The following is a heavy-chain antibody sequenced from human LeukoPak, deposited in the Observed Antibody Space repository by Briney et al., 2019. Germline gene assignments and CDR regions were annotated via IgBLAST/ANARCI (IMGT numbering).Heavy chain of an antibody. CDR2: ISGSGGST. D-gene: IGHD1-26*01. J-gene: IGHJ4*02. CDR3: AKDRSIGTYYTFDS. V-gene: IGHV3-23*01. Sequence: GGSLRLSCAASGFTFSSYAMNWVRQAPGKGLQWVSGISGSGGSTNYADSVKGRFTISRDNSKNTLYLQMSSLTAKDTAVYYCAKDRSIGTYYTFDSWGQGTLVTVSS. CDR1: GFTFSSYA.